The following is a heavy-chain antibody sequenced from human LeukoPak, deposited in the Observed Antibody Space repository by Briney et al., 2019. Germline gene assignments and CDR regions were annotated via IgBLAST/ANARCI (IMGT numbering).Heavy chain of an antibody. CDR3: ARDGHRRYHYDSSGREDAFDI. CDR1: GYTFTGYY. CDR2: ISAYNGHT. V-gene: IGHV1-18*04. Sequence: ASVKVSCKASGYTFTGYYMHWVRQAPGQGLEWMGWISAYNGHTKYAQKVQGRVTMTRDTSTSTAYMELRSLRSDDTAVYYCARDGHRRYHYDSSGREDAFDIWGQGTMVTVSS. J-gene: IGHJ3*02. D-gene: IGHD3-22*01.